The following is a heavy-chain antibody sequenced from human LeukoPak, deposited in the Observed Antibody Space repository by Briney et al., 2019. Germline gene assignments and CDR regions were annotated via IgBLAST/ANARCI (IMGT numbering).Heavy chain of an antibody. D-gene: IGHD2-2*02. CDR2: IYYSGST. J-gene: IGHJ4*02. V-gene: IGHV4-59*12. CDR3: ARGQDIVVVPAAIPEKSFDY. CDR1: GGSISSYY. Sequence: SETLSLTCTVSGGSISSYYWSWIRQPPGKGLEWLGYIYYSGSTNYNPSLKSRVTISVDTSKNQFSLKLSSVTAADTAVYYCARGQDIVVVPAAIPEKSFDYWGQGTLVTVSS.